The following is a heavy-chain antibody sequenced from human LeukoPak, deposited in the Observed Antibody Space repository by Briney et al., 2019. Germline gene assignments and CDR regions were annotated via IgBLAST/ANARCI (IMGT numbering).Heavy chain of an antibody. CDR2: INPNSGGT. J-gene: IGHJ4*02. D-gene: IGHD6-6*01. CDR3: ARDHGRVAARLYFDY. CDR1: GYTFTGYY. Sequence: ASVKVSCKASGYTFTGYYMHWVRQAPGQGLEWMGWINPNSGGTNYAQKFQGRVTMTRDTSISTAYMELSRLRSDDTAVYYCARDHGRVAARLYFDYWGQGTLVTASS. V-gene: IGHV1-2*02.